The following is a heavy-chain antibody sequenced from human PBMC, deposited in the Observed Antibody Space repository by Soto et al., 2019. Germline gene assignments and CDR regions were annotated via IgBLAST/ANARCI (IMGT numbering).Heavy chain of an antibody. D-gene: IGHD2-2*01. Sequence: ETLSLTCTVSGGSISSYYWSWIRQAPGKGLEWVSSISSSSSYIYYADSVKGRFTISRDNAKNSLYLQMNSLRAEDTAVYYCARDRSTTIYYYHYYGMDVWGQGTTVTVSS. CDR1: GGSISSYY. V-gene: IGHV3-21*01. CDR3: ARDRSTTIYYYHYYGMDV. J-gene: IGHJ6*02. CDR2: ISSSSSYI.